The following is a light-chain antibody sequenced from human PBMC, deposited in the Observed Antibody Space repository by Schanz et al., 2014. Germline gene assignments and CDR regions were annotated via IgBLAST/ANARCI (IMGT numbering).Light chain of an antibody. J-gene: IGKJ2*01. Sequence: EIALTQSPGTLSLSPGERATLSCRASQSVTSNYLAWYQQKPGQAPRLLIYGASRRATGIPDRFSGSGSGTDFTLTIFRLEAEDFAVFYCQQYAISPYTFGQGTKLEIK. V-gene: IGKV3-20*01. CDR1: QSVTSNY. CDR3: QQYAISPYT. CDR2: GAS.